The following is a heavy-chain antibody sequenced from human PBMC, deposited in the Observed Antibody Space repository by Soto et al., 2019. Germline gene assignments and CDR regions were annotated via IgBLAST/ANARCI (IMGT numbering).Heavy chain of an antibody. V-gene: IGHV4-59*01. CDR1: GGSISSYY. J-gene: IGHJ6*02. CDR3: ARLKDFWSGYYSSYGMDV. CDR2: IYYSGST. D-gene: IGHD3-3*01. Sequence: SETLSLTCTVSGGSISSYYWIWLRQPPGKGLEWIGYIYYSGSTNYNPSLKSRVTISVDTSKNQFSLKLSSVTAADTAVYYCARLKDFWSGYYSSYGMDVWGQGTTVTVSS.